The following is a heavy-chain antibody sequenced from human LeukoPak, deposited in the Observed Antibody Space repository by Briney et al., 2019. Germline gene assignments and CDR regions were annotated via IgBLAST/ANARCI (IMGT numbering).Heavy chain of an antibody. Sequence: GESLKISCKGSGYSFTSYWIGWVRQMPGKGLEWMGIIYPGDSDTRYSPSFQGQVTISADKSISTAYLQWSSLKASDTAMYYCARLFMVAGTLINWFDPWGQGTLVTVSS. CDR1: GYSFTSYW. CDR3: ARLFMVAGTLINWFDP. D-gene: IGHD6-19*01. CDR2: IYPGDSDT. J-gene: IGHJ5*02. V-gene: IGHV5-51*01.